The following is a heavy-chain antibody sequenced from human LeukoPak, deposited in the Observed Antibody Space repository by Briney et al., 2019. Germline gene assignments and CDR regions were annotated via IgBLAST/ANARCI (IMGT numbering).Heavy chain of an antibody. V-gene: IGHV3-23*01. Sequence: GGSLRLSCAASGFTFCSYAMSWVREAPGKGVEWVSAISGSGGSTYYADSVKGRFTISRDNSKNTLYLQMNSLRAEDTAVYYCAKERITMVRGVIIRGVEYFQHWGQGTLVTVSS. D-gene: IGHD3-10*01. CDR3: AKERITMVRGVIIRGVEYFQH. J-gene: IGHJ1*01. CDR1: GFTFCSYA. CDR2: ISGSGGST.